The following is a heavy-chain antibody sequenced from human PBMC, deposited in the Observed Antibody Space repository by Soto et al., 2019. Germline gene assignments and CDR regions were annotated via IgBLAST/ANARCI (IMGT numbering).Heavy chain of an antibody. CDR2: IYYSGST. J-gene: IGHJ4*02. D-gene: IGHD4-17*01. Sequence: PSETLSLTCTVSGGSISSYYWSWIRQPPGKGLEWIGYIYYSGSTYYNPSLKSRVTISVDTSKKQFSLQLSSVTAADTAVYSCGRGRRGSYGDFDYWGQGTLVTVSS. CDR1: GGSISSYY. CDR3: GRGRRGSYGDFDY. V-gene: IGHV4-59*01.